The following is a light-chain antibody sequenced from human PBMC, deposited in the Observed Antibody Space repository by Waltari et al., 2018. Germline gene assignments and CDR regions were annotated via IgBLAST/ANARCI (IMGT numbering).Light chain of an antibody. CDR2: WAS. Sequence: DIVMSQSPDSLAASLGERATINCKSSQSVLYSSNNKNYLAWYQQKLGQPPKLLIYWASTRESGVPDRFSGSGSGTDFTRTIGILQAEDVAVYYCQQYYSPPWTFGQGTKVEIK. CDR3: QQYYSPPWT. CDR1: QSVLYSSNNKNY. J-gene: IGKJ1*01. V-gene: IGKV4-1*01.